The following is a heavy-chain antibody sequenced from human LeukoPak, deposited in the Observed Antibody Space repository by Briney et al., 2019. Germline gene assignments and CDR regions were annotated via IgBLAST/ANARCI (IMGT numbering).Heavy chain of an antibody. CDR3: ARGVTGIYYYYYMDV. CDR2: INPNSGDT. Sequence: ASVKVSCKASGYTFTSYGISWVRQAPGQGLEWMGWINPNSGDTNYAQKFQGGVTMTRDTSISTAYMELSRLRSDDTAVYYCARGVTGIYYYYYMDVWGKGTTVTVSS. D-gene: IGHD3-10*01. J-gene: IGHJ6*03. CDR1: GYTFTSYG. V-gene: IGHV1-2*02.